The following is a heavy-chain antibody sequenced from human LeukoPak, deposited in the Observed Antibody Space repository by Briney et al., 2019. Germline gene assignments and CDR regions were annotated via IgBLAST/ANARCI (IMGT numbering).Heavy chain of an antibody. J-gene: IGHJ3*02. Sequence: SETLSLTCSVSGGSISSSSYYWGWIRQPPGKGLKWIGCICYSGSTNYNPSLKSRGSAISADTAKSQFSLTLNSVTAADTAVYHCARRVGGGIAAVGAFDIWGPGTMVTVSS. CDR1: GGSISSSSYY. CDR3: ARRVGGGIAAVGAFDI. D-gene: IGHD6-13*01. V-gene: IGHV4-39*01. CDR2: ICYSGST.